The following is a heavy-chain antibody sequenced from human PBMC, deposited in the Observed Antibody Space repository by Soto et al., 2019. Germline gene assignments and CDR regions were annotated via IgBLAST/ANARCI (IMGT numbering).Heavy chain of an antibody. V-gene: IGHV1-18*04. Sequence: GASVKVSCKASGYTFSSYGIGWVRQAPGQGLEWMGWISAYNGKTHYSQNFQGRVTMTTDTSTSTAYMELRSLRSDDTAVYYCAREAYYDILTGYYKRNYYYYMDVWGKGTTVTVSS. CDR1: GYTFSSYG. D-gene: IGHD3-9*01. J-gene: IGHJ6*03. CDR3: AREAYYDILTGYYKRNYYYYMDV. CDR2: ISAYNGKT.